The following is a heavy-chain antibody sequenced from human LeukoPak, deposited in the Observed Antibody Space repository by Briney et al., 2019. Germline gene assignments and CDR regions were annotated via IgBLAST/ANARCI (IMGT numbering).Heavy chain of an antibody. CDR1: GFTFSTYS. CDR2: ISSSSSTI. V-gene: IGHV3-48*04. Sequence: PGGSLRLSCAASGFTFSTYSMNSVRQAPGKGLEWVSYISSSSSTIYYADSVKGRFTISRDNAKNSLYLQMNSLRAEDTAVYYCARSIAVAAPRGYYYYYMDVWGKGTTVTISS. J-gene: IGHJ6*03. CDR3: ARSIAVAAPRGYYYYYMDV. D-gene: IGHD6-19*01.